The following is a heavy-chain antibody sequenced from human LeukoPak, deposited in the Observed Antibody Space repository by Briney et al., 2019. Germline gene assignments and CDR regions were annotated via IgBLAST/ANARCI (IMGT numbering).Heavy chain of an antibody. CDR2: INPSSGDT. CDR3: ARSVLTAYLINDY. J-gene: IGHJ4*02. Sequence: ASVKVSFKASGYTFTGYYMHWVRQAPGQGLEWMGWINPSSGDTNYAQKFQGRVTMTRDTSISTAYMDLYRLTSDDTAVYYCARSVLTAYLINDYWGQGTLVTVSS. D-gene: IGHD3-9*01. V-gene: IGHV1-2*02. CDR1: GYTFTGYY.